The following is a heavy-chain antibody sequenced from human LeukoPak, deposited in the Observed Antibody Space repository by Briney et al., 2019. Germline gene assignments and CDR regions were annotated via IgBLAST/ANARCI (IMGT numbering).Heavy chain of an antibody. V-gene: IGHV1-69*06. CDR1: GGTFSTYP. Sequence: SVKVSCNLSGGTFSTYPINWVRHDPGQGPEWMGKIIPIFGAPDYAQKFQGRVTITADKSTNTAYMELISVRSDDTAVYYCATPRRPTDYYYYYMNVWGNGTTVTVSS. J-gene: IGHJ6*03. CDR3: ATPRRPTDYYYYYMNV. CDR2: IIPIFGAP. D-gene: IGHD4-11*01.